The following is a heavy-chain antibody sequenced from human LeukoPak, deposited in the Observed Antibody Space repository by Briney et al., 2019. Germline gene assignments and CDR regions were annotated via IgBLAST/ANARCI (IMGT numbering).Heavy chain of an antibody. Sequence: ASVKVSCKASGYTFTSYGISWVRQAPGQGLEGMGWISAYNGNTNYAQKLQGRVTMTTDASTSTAYMELRSLRSDDTAVYYCARGRYWYDSSGRSYYFDYWGQGTLVTVSS. CDR2: ISAYNGNT. J-gene: IGHJ4*02. CDR1: GYTFTSYG. CDR3: ARGRYWYDSSGRSYYFDY. D-gene: IGHD3-22*01. V-gene: IGHV1-18*01.